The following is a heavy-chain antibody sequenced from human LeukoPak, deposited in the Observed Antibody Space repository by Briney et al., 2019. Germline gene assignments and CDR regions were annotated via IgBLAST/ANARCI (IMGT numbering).Heavy chain of an antibody. CDR1: GYTFTSYG. D-gene: IGHD3-22*01. Sequence: GASVKVSCKASGYTFTSYGISWVRQAPGQGLEWMGWISAYNGNTNYAQKLQGRVTMTTDTSTSTAYVELRSLRSEDTAVYYCARGGDYGSSGSPWYWGQGTLVSVSS. J-gene: IGHJ4*02. CDR3: ARGGDYGSSGSPWY. CDR2: ISAYNGNT. V-gene: IGHV1-18*01.